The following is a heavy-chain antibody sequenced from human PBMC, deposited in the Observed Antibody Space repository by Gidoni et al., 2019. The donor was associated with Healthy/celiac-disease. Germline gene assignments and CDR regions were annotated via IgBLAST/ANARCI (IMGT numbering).Heavy chain of an antibody. D-gene: IGHD2-8*01. Sequence: QVQLVESGGGVVQPGRSLRLSCAASGFTFSSYGMHWVRQPPGKGLEWVAVISYDGSNKYYADSVKSRFTIYRDNSKNTLYLQMNSLRAEDTAVYYCANGPPPSIVLMVYAILPLYYWGQGTLVTVSS. V-gene: IGHV3-30*18. J-gene: IGHJ4*02. CDR2: ISYDGSNK. CDR3: ANGPPPSIVLMVYAILPLYY. CDR1: GFTFSSYG.